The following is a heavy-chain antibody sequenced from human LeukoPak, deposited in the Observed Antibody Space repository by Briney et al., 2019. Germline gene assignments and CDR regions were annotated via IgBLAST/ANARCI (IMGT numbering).Heavy chain of an antibody. V-gene: IGHV4-61*02. D-gene: IGHD3-22*01. J-gene: IGHJ4*02. CDR2: IYTSGST. CDR3: AREEYYSDNSGYYPDF. Sequence: SETLSLTCTVSGDSISSGSYYWSWIRQPAGTGLEWIGRIYTSGSTNYNPSLKSRVTISVDTSKNQFSLKLSSVTAPDTAVYYCAREEYYSDNSGYYPDFWGQGTLVTVSS. CDR1: GDSISSGSYY.